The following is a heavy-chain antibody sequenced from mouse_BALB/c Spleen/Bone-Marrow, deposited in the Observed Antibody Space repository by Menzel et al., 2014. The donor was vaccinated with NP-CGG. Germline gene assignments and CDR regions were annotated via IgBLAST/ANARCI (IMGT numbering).Heavy chain of an antibody. V-gene: IGHV5-9-3*01. J-gene: IGHJ2*01. CDR3: ARQLLRYYFDY. Sequence: DVQLVESGGGLVKPGGSLKLSCAASGFTFSSYAMSWVRQTPEKRLEWVATISSGGSYTYYPDSVKGRFTISRDNAKNTLYLQMSSLRSEDTAMYYCARQLLRYYFDYWGQGTTLTVSS. CDR1: GFTFSSYA. CDR2: ISSGGSYT. D-gene: IGHD1-1*01.